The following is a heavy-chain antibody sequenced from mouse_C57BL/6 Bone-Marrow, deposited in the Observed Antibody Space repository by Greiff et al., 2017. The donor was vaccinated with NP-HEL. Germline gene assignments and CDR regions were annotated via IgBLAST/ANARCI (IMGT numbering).Heavy chain of an antibody. Sequence: QVQLQQPGAELVRPGTSVKLSCKASGYTFTSYWMHWVKQRPGQGLEWIGVIDPSDSYTNYNQKFKGKATFTVDTSSSTAYMQLSSLTSEDSAVYYCASALILLRWFAYWGQGTLVTVSA. V-gene: IGHV1-59*01. CDR3: ASALILLRWFAY. CDR2: IDPSDSYT. CDR1: GYTFTSYW. D-gene: IGHD1-1*01. J-gene: IGHJ3*01.